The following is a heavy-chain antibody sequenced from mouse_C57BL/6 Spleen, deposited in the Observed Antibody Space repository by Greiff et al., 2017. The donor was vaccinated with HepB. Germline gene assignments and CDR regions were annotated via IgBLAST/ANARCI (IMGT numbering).Heavy chain of an antibody. J-gene: IGHJ2*01. CDR2: INPSTGGT. CDR3: ARSSLFITTVVADY. Sequence: EVMLVESGPELVKPGASVKISCKASGYSFTGYYMNWVKQSPEKSLEWIGEINPSTGGTTYNQKFKAKATLTVDKSSSTAYMQLKSLTSEDSAVYYCARSSLFITTVVADYWGQGTTLTVSS. CDR1: GYSFTGYY. V-gene: IGHV1-42*01. D-gene: IGHD1-1*01.